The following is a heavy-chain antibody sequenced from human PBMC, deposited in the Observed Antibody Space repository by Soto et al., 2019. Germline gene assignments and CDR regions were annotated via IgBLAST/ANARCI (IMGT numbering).Heavy chain of an antibody. Sequence: SETLSLTCTVSGGSISSYYWSWIRQPPGKGLEWIGYIYYSGSTNYNPSLKSRVTISVDTSKNQFSLKLSSVTAADTAVYYWARHGTVALDYWGQGTLVTVSS. CDR2: IYYSGST. D-gene: IGHD4-17*01. J-gene: IGHJ4*02. V-gene: IGHV4-59*01. CDR3: ARHGTVALDY. CDR1: GGSISSYY.